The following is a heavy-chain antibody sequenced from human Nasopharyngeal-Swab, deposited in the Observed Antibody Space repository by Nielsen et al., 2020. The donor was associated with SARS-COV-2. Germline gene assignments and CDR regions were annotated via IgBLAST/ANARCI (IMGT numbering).Heavy chain of an antibody. J-gene: IGHJ2*01. CDR3: AREFCSGGTCYGYFDL. V-gene: IGHV3-23*01. CDR1: GFTVSSNY. D-gene: IGHD2-15*01. CDR2: ISGSGGST. Sequence: GGSLRLSCAASGFTVSSNYMSWVRQAPGKGLEWVSAISGSGGSTYYADSVKGRFTISRDNSKNTLFLQMNSLRAEDTAIYYCAREFCSGGTCYGYFDLWGRGTLVTVSS.